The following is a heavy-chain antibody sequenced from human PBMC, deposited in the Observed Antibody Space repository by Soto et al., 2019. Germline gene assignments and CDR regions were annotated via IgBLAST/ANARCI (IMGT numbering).Heavy chain of an antibody. CDR3: ARSTYCNGGSCYPQY. CDR1: GFTFIEYG. Sequence: SGGSLRLSCEGPGFTFIEYGFHWVRQAPGKGLEWVAMISYDGSDRYYRDSVQGRFTISRDDSKNTVFLQMNSLRTEDTAMYYCARSTYCNGGSCYPQYWGPGTLVTVSS. J-gene: IGHJ4*02. CDR2: ISYDGSDR. V-gene: IGHV3-30*03. D-gene: IGHD2-15*01.